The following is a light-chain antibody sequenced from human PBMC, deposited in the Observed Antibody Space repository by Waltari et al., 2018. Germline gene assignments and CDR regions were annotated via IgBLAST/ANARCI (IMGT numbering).Light chain of an antibody. V-gene: IGKV3-20*01. J-gene: IGKJ5*01. CDR1: RSVGSSN. Sequence: EVVLVPSPPTLSLFSGDAAAIPSCTTRSVGSSNLVWYQQKPGQAPRLLIFATSNRATGIPDRFSGSGSGTDFTLTISRLESEDFAIYYCQHYGISLPVTFGQGTRLEIK. CDR3: QHYGISLPVT. CDR2: ATS.